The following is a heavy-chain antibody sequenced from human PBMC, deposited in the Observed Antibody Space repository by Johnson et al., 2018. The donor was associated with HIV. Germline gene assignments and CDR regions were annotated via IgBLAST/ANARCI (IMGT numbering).Heavy chain of an antibody. CDR3: ARVMYAVEDGDYLVLARRPCAFDI. CDR2: ISYDGNIK. V-gene: IGHV3-30-3*01. D-gene: IGHD4-17*01. Sequence: QVQLVESGGGVVQPGRSLRLSCAASGFTFRSYAMHWVRQAPGKGLEWVAVISYDGNIKFYADYVKGRFSISRDNSKNTLFLDMNSLRAEDTAVYYCARVMYAVEDGDYLVLARRPCAFDIWGPGTIVTVSS. CDR1: GFTFRSYA. J-gene: IGHJ3*02.